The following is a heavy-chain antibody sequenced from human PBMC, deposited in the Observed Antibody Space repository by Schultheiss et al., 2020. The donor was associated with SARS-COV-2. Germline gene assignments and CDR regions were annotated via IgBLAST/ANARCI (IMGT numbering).Heavy chain of an antibody. D-gene: IGHD6-13*01. J-gene: IGHJ6*02. CDR1: GFTVSSNY. CDR3: ARDFLRQQLGGAN. V-gene: IGHV3-66*01. Sequence: GESLKISCAASGFTVSSNYMSWVRQAPGKGLEWVSVIYSGGSTYYADSVKGRFTISRDNSKNTLYLQMNSLRAEDTAVYYCARDFLRQQLGGANWGQGTTVTVSS. CDR2: IYSGGST.